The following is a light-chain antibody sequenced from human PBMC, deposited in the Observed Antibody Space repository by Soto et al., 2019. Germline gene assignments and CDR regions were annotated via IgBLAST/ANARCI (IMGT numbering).Light chain of an antibody. CDR3: SSYTSSSFPVI. V-gene: IGLV2-14*03. Sequence: QSVLTQPASVSGSPGQSITISCTGTSSDVGSYNYVSWYQFYPGKAPKLMIYDVSNRTSGVSDRFSGSKSGNTASLTISGLLAEDEDDYYCSSYTSSSFPVIYGGGTKLTVL. CDR1: SSDVGSYNY. CDR2: DVS. J-gene: IGLJ2*01.